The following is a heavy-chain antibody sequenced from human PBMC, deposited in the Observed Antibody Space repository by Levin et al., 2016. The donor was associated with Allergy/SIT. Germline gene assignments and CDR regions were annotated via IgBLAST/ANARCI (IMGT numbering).Heavy chain of an antibody. J-gene: IGHJ6*02. CDR1: GASFNNNYYY. V-gene: IGHV4-39*01. Sequence: SETLSLTCTVSGASFNNNYYYWGWIRQPPGKGLEWVASISYSGSTYYMPSLKSRVTISVDASKNQFSLQLNSVTAADTAVYYCAQGYGSGGNYYNDMDVWGQGTTVTVSS. CDR2: ISYSGST. D-gene: IGHD2-15*01. CDR3: AQGYGSGGNYYNDMDV.